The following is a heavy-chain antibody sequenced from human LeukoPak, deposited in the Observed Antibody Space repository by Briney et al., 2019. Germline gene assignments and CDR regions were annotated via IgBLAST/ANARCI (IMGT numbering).Heavy chain of an antibody. J-gene: IGHJ4*02. Sequence: SVKVSCKASGGTFSSYAISWVRQAPGQGLEWMGGIIPIFGTANYAQKFQGRVTITADESTSTAYMELSSLRSEDTAVYYCARDLYYYGSGRHYYFDYWGQGTLVTVSS. CDR1: GGTFSSYA. V-gene: IGHV1-69*01. CDR2: IIPIFGTA. D-gene: IGHD3-10*01. CDR3: ARDLYYYGSGRHYYFDY.